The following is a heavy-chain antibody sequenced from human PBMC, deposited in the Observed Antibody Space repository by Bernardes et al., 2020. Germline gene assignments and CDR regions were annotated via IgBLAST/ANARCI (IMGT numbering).Heavy chain of an antibody. CDR2: INHSGST. J-gene: IGHJ5*02. D-gene: IGHD2-15*01. Sequence: LDTSETLSLTCAVYGGSFSGYYWSWIRQPPGKGLEWIGEINHSGSTNYNPSLKSRVTISVDTSKNQFSLKLSSVTAADTAVYYCARGEGYCSGGSCYFSWFDPWGQGTLVTVSS. CDR3: ARGEGYCSGGSCYFSWFDP. CDR1: GGSFSGYY. V-gene: IGHV4-34*01.